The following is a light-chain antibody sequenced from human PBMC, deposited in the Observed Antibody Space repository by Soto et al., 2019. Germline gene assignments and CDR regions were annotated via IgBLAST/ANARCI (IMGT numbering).Light chain of an antibody. CDR1: QSVSSSY. CDR2: GAS. V-gene: IGKV3-20*01. Sequence: EIVLTQSPGTLSLSPGERATLSCRASQSVSSSYLAWYQQKPGQAPRLLIYGASSRATGIPDRFSGSGSGTDFTLTISSLEPEDSAFYYCHQRQRWPRTFGQGTKVDIK. CDR3: HQRQRWPRT. J-gene: IGKJ1*01.